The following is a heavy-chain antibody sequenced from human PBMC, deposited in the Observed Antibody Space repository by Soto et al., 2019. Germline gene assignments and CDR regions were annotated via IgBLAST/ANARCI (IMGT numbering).Heavy chain of an antibody. CDR1: CGSISSSNW. J-gene: IGHJ5*02. CDR3: ARGIVLVPAASPNWFDP. Sequence: SETLSLTCAVSCGSISSSNWWSWVRQPPGKGLEWIGEIYHSGSTNYNPSLKSRVTISVDKSKNQFSLKLSSVTAADTAVYYCARGIVLVPAASPNWFDPWGQGTLVT. V-gene: IGHV4-4*02. D-gene: IGHD2-2*01. CDR2: IYHSGST.